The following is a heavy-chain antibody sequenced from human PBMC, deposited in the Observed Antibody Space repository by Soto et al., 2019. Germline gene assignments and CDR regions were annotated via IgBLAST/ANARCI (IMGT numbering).Heavy chain of an antibody. CDR3: ARAISLIMAAPDY. V-gene: IGHV1-18*04. J-gene: IGHJ4*02. D-gene: IGHD2-8*01. CDR2: ISPYNGNA. CDR1: GYTFSNYA. Sequence: ASVKVSCKTSGYTFSNYAISWVRQAPGQGLEWMGWISPYNGNANYTEKFQGRVSMTTDTSTTTAYMELTSLTSDDTAIYYSARAISLIMAAPDYWGQGXLVTVYS.